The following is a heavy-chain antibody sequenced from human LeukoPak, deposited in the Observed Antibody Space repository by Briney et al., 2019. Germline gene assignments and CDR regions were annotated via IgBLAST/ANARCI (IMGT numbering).Heavy chain of an antibody. D-gene: IGHD2-8*01. CDR3: AREDMLAPLDY. J-gene: IGHJ4*02. Sequence: AGGSLRLSCAASGFTFSSYGMHWVRQAPGKGLEWVAVISYDGSNKYYADSVKGRFTISRDNSKNTLYLQMNSLRAEDTAVYYCAREDMLAPLDYWGQGTLVTVSS. V-gene: IGHV3-30*03. CDR1: GFTFSSYG. CDR2: ISYDGSNK.